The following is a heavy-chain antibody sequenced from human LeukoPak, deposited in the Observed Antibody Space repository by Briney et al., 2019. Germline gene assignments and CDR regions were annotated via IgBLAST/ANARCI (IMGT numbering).Heavy chain of an antibody. CDR1: GFTFDDYG. J-gene: IGHJ6*03. D-gene: IGHD2-2*01. CDR3: ARAYCSSTSCYQYYYYMDV. Sequence: PGGSLRLSCAASGFTFDDYGMSWVRQAPGKGLEWVSGINWNGGSTGYADSVKGRFTISRDNAKNSLYLQMNSLRAKDTALYYCARAYCSSTSCYQYYYYMDVWGKGTTVTVSS. CDR2: INWNGGST. V-gene: IGHV3-20*04.